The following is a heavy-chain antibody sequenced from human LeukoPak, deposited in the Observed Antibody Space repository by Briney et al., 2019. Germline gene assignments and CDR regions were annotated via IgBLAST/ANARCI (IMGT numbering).Heavy chain of an antibody. CDR3: SRERGDREFDY. CDR2: IPGTAGST. CDR1: GFIFGNYA. Sequence: GGSLRLSCAATGFIFGNYAMSWVRQAPGKGLEWVSAIPGTAGSTYYADSVKARFTISRDNSKNTVFLQMDSLRAEDTAQYYCSRERGDREFDYWGQGTLVTVSS. J-gene: IGHJ4*02. V-gene: IGHV3-23*01. D-gene: IGHD1-1*01.